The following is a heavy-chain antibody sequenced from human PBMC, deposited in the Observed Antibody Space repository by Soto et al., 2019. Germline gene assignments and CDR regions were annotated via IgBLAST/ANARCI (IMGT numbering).Heavy chain of an antibody. V-gene: IGHV3-30*18. D-gene: IGHD3-22*01. Sequence: QVQLVESGGGVVQPGRSLRLSCAASGFTFSSYGMHWVRQAPGKGLEWVAVISYDGSNKYYADSVKGRFTISRDNSKNTLYLQKNSLRAEDTAVYYCAKGNNRYYYDSSGYYWHWGQGTLVTVSS. CDR1: GFTFSSYG. CDR2: ISYDGSNK. J-gene: IGHJ4*02. CDR3: AKGNNRYYYDSSGYYWH.